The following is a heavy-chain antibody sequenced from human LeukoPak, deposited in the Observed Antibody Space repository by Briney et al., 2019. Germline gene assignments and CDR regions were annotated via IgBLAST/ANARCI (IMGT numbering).Heavy chain of an antibody. V-gene: IGHV5-51*01. CDR3: ARRVMYSSSWHYYYYMDV. D-gene: IGHD6-13*01. J-gene: IGHJ6*03. CDR2: IYPGDSDT. Sequence: GESLKISCKGSGYSFTSYWIGWVRQMPGKGLEWMGIIYPGDSDTRYSPSFQGQVTISADKSISTAYLQWSSLKASDTAMYYCARRVMYSSSWHYYYYMDVWGKGTTVTISS. CDR1: GYSFTSYW.